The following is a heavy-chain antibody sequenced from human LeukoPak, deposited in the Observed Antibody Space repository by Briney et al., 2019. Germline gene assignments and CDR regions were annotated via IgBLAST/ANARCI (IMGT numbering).Heavy chain of an antibody. CDR2: FDPEDGET. V-gene: IGHV1-24*01. D-gene: IGHD3-22*01. CDR3: ATPRYYDSSGYYGERYYFDY. J-gene: IGHJ4*02. CDR1: GYTLTELS. Sequence: ASVKVSCKVSGYTLTELSMHWVRQAPGKGLEWMGGFDPEDGETIYAQKFQGRVTMTEDTSTDTAYMELSSLRSEDTAVYYCATPRYYDSSGYYGERYYFDYWGQGTLVTVSS.